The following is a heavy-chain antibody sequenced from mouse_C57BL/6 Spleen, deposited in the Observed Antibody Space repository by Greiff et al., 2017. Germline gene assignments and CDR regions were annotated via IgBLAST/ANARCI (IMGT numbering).Heavy chain of an antibody. CDR3: ARGHYGPFDY. CDR2: INYDGSST. Sequence: EVKLMESEGGLVQPGSSMKLSCTASGFTFSDYYMAWVRQVPEKGLEWVANINYDGSSTYYLDSLKSRFIISRDNAKNILYLQMSSLKSEDTATYYCARGHYGPFDYWGQGTTLTVSS. D-gene: IGHD1-1*01. CDR1: GFTFSDYY. J-gene: IGHJ2*01. V-gene: IGHV5-16*01.